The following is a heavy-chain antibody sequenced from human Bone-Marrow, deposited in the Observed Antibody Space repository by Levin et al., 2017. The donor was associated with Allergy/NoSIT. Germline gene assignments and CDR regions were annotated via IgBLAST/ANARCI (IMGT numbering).Heavy chain of an antibody. D-gene: IGHD5-12*01. J-gene: IGHJ4*02. CDR3: ARGVSWLRFRTLFDC. CDR2: ISGSGDNT. CDR1: GFTFSSHG. Sequence: GESLKISCAASGFTFSSHGMGWVRQGPGKGLEWVSVISGSGDNTRYGDSVKGRFAISRDNSKNTLNLQMNSLRVEDTAVYYCARGVSWLRFRTLFDCWGQGTLVTVS. V-gene: IGHV3-23*01.